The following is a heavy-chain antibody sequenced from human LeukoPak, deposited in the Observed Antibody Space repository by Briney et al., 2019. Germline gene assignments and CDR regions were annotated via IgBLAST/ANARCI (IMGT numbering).Heavy chain of an antibody. J-gene: IGHJ4*02. CDR2: ISGSGGST. CDR3: AKDFDY. CDR1: GFTVSSNY. V-gene: IGHV3-23*01. Sequence: GGSLRLSCAASGFTVSSNYMSWVRQAPGKGLEWVSTISGSGGSTYYTDSVKGRFTISRDNSKNTLYLQVNSLRAEDTAAYYCAKDFDYWGQGTQVTVSS.